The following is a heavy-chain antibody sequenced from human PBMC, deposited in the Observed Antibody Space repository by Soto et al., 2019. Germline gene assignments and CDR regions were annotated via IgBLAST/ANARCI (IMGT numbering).Heavy chain of an antibody. CDR1: GFTFSSYG. V-gene: IGHV3-33*01. D-gene: IGHD6-13*01. Sequence: GGSLRLSCAASGFTFSSYGMHWVRQAPGKGLEWVAVIWYDGGNKYYADSVKGRFTISRDNSKNTLYLQMNSLRAEDTAVYYCARDSTPSYSSSWSKPVGWFDPWGQGTLVTVSS. CDR2: IWYDGGNK. J-gene: IGHJ5*02. CDR3: ARDSTPSYSSSWSKPVGWFDP.